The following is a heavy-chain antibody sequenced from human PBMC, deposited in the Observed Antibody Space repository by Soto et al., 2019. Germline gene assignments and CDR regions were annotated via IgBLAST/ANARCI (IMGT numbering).Heavy chain of an antibody. CDR2: TIPTVGAG. D-gene: IGHD5-12*01. CDR1: GGTFSSNP. Sequence: ASVKVSCKASGGTFSSNPISWMRQAPGQGLEWVGGTIPTVGAGSYAQRFQGRVTITADKSTNTAYMELSNLRPEDAAAYYCARRQSNGYNRYFDSWGQGTLVTVSS. V-gene: IGHV1-69*06. CDR3: ARRQSNGYNRYFDS. J-gene: IGHJ4*02.